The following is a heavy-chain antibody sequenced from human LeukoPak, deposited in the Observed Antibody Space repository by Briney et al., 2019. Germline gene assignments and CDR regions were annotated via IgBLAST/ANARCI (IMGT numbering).Heavy chain of an antibody. J-gene: IGHJ4*02. V-gene: IGHV4-34*01. D-gene: IGHD5-18*01. CDR3: ARGPGYSYGYDY. CDR1: GGSFGGYY. CDR2: INHSGST. Sequence: PSETLSLTCPGYGGSFGGYYWSWMRLPPGKGLEWMGEINHSGSTNYNPSLKSRVTISVDTSKNQFSLKLSSVTAADTAVYYCARGPGYSYGYDYWGQGTLVTVSS.